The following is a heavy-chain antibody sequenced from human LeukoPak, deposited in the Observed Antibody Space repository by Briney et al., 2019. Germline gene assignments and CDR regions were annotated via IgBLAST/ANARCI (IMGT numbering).Heavy chain of an antibody. CDR2: VYSSGSS. D-gene: IGHD6-13*01. Sequence: PSETLSLTCTVSGSSISSYYWSWIRQPAGKGLEWIGRVYSSGSSNYNPSLKSRVTISVDTSKNQFSLKLSSVTAADTAVYYCAGGHSSREYIDYWGQGTLVTVSS. J-gene: IGHJ4*02. CDR1: GSSISSYY. CDR3: AGGHSSREYIDY. V-gene: IGHV4-4*07.